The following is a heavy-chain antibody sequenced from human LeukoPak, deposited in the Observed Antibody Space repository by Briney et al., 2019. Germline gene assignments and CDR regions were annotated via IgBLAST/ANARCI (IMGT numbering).Heavy chain of an antibody. D-gene: IGHD6-19*01. Sequence: GASVTVSCKASGYTFTGYYMHWVRQAPGQGLEWMGWINPNSGGTSYAQKFQGRVTMTRDTSISTAYMELSRLRSDDTAVYYCARDLLRASRAQWLGRYGMDVWGQGTTVTVSS. CDR3: ARDLLRASRAQWLGRYGMDV. CDR2: INPNSGGT. CDR1: GYTFTGYY. J-gene: IGHJ6*02. V-gene: IGHV1-2*02.